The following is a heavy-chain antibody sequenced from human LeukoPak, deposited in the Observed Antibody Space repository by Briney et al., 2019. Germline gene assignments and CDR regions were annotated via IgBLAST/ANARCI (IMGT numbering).Heavy chain of an antibody. D-gene: IGHD3-22*01. CDR1: GGTFSSYA. J-gene: IGHJ4*02. V-gene: IGHV1-69*05. CDR3: ARVRPITMIVVVIPDFDY. Sequence: ASVKVSCKASGGTFSSYAISWVRQAPGQGLEWMGGIIPIFGTANYAQKFQGRVTITTDESTSTAYMELSSLRSEDTAVYYCARVRPITMIVVVIPDFDYWGQGTLVTVSS. CDR2: IIPIFGTA.